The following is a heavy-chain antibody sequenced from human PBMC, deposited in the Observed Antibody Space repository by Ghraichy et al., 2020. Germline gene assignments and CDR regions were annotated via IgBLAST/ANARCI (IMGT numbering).Heavy chain of an antibody. Sequence: SETLSLTCTVSGGSISSGDYYWSWIRQPPGKGLEWIGYIYYSGSTYYNPSLKSRVTISVDTSKNQFSLKLSSVTAADTAVYYCARALPSRWIGWGYYGMDVWGQGTTVTVSS. D-gene: IGHD2-2*03. V-gene: IGHV4-30-4*01. CDR3: ARALPSRWIGWGYYGMDV. J-gene: IGHJ6*02. CDR2: IYYSGST. CDR1: GGSISSGDYY.